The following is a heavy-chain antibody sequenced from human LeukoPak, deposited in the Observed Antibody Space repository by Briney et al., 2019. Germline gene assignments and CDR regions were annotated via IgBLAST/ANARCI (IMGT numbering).Heavy chain of an antibody. V-gene: IGHV3-7*01. CDR2: MNIDGSEK. CDR3: ARDPVEWELLLDY. CDR1: GFTFSDYY. Sequence: GGSLRLSCAASGFTFSDYYMSWIRQAPGKRLEWVANMNIDGSEKYYADSAKGRFTISRDNARNSVYLQMNSLRVEDTAVYYCARDPVEWELLLDYWGQGTLVTVSS. J-gene: IGHJ4*02. D-gene: IGHD1-26*01.